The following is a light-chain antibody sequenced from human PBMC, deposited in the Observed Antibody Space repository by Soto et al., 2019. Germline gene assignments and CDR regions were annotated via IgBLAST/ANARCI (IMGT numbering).Light chain of an antibody. CDR3: SSYTSSSTVV. J-gene: IGLJ2*01. V-gene: IGLV2-14*01. CDR1: SSDVGGYNY. CDR2: DVS. Sequence: QPASVSGSPGQSITISCTGTSSDVGGYNYVSWYQQHPGKAPKLMIYDVSNRPSGVSNRFSGSKSGNTASLTISGLQAEDEADYYCSSYTSSSTVVFGGGTQLTVL.